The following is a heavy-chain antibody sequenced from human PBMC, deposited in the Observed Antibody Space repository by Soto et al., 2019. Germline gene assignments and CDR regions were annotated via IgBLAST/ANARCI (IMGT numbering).Heavy chain of an antibody. Sequence: EVQLVESGGGLVQPGGSLRLSCAASGFTFNIYWMHWVRQAPGKGLVWVSRINSDASNTNYADSVKGRFTISRDNAKNTLYLQMNSLRVEDTAVYYCARXXXXXXXXXXXXXMDVWGQGTTVTVSS. V-gene: IGHV3-74*01. CDR2: INSDASNT. CDR3: ARXXXXXXXXXXXXXMDV. J-gene: IGHJ6*02. CDR1: GFTFNIYW.